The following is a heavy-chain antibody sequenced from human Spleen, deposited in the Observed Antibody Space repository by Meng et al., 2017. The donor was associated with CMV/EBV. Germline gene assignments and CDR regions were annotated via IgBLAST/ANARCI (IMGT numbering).Heavy chain of an antibody. CDR2: INHSGST. J-gene: IGHJ6*02. V-gene: IGHV4-34*01. CDR3: ARVSLGYCISTSCYNYYYYYGMDV. CDR1: GGSFSGYY. D-gene: IGHD2-2*02. Sequence: SQTLSLTCAVYGGSFSGYYWSWIRQPPGKGLEWIGEINHSGSTNYNPSLKSRVTISVDTSKNQFSLKLSSVTAADTAVYYCARVSLGYCISTSCYNYYYYYGMDVWGQGTTVTVSS.